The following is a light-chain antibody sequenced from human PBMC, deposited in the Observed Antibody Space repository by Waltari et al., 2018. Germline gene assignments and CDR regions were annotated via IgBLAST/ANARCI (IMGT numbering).Light chain of an antibody. CDR2: GAS. CDR3: QQYNKWPPIS. V-gene: IGKV3-15*01. J-gene: IGKJ5*01. Sequence: EILFTQSPATLSVSPGERATLSCRASQNVNTNVAWYQQKPGQAPRLLIYGASTRHTGIPDRFTGSGSGTDFTLTIDTLQSEDFAVYYCQQYNKWPPISFGQGTRLEIK. CDR1: QNVNTN.